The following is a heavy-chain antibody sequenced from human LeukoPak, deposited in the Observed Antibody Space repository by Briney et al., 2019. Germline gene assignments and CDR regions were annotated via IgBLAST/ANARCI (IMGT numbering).Heavy chain of an antibody. V-gene: IGHV4-39*01. J-gene: IGHJ4*02. CDR2: IYYSGSA. Sequence: SETLSLTCTVSGGSISSSTYYWGWIRQPPGKGLEWIGTIYYSGSAYYNPSLKSRVTILEDTSKNQISLRLNSVTAADTAVYYCARQGLLGYYFDYWGQGTLITVSS. D-gene: IGHD2-15*01. CDR3: ARQGLLGYYFDY. CDR1: GGSISSSTYY.